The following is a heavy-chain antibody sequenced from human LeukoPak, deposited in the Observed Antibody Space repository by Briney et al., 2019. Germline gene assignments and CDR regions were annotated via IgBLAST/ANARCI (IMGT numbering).Heavy chain of an antibody. CDR3: AGTPTGSRNFDN. CDR2: ISGGAGST. V-gene: IGHV3-23*01. J-gene: IGHJ4*02. Sequence: GGSLRLSCAASGFTFNTYAMTWVRQAPGKGLEWVSTISGGAGSTYYADSVKGRFTISRDNSKDTLYLQMNSLRAEDTAVYYCAGTPTGSRNFDNWGQGTLVTVSS. D-gene: IGHD1/OR15-1a*01. CDR1: GFTFNTYA.